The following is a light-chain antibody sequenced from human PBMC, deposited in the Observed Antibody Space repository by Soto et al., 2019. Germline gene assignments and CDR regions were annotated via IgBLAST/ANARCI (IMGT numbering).Light chain of an antibody. CDR1: QSVSTSF. CDR3: LQYGSPPLT. Sequence: ENVLTQSPGTLSLSPGERVILSCRASQSVSTSFLAWYQQKPGQAPRHLIYGASTRATGIPDRFSGSGSGTDFTLTISSLEPEDFAVYFCLQYGSPPLTFGGGTRVEIK. CDR2: GAS. V-gene: IGKV3-20*01. J-gene: IGKJ4*01.